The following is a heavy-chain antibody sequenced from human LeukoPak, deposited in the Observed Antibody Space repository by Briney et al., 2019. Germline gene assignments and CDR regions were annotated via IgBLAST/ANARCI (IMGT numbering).Heavy chain of an antibody. CDR1: GGSFSGYY. CDR3: ARVVVAAIDY. D-gene: IGHD2-15*01. J-gene: IGHJ4*02. V-gene: IGHV4-34*01. CDR2: INHSGST. Sequence: SETLSLTCAVYGGSFSGYYWSWIRQPPGKGLEWIGEINHSGSTNYNPSLKSRVTISVDTSKNQFSLKLSPVTAADTAVYYCARVVVAAIDYWGQGTLVTVSS.